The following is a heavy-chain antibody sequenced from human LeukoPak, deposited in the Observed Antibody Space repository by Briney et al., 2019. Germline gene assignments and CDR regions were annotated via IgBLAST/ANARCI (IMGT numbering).Heavy chain of an antibody. CDR2: ISGSGGST. CDR3: AKDKLGRYCSSTSCYTPPLYYYYGMDV. CDR1: GFTFSSYA. J-gene: IGHJ6*02. D-gene: IGHD2-2*02. V-gene: IGHV3-23*01. Sequence: GGSLRLSCAASGFTFSSYAMSWVRQAPGKGLEWVSAISGSGGSTYYADSVKGRFTISRDNSKNTLYLQMNSLRAEDTAVYYCAKDKLGRYCSSTSCYTPPLYYYYGMDVWGQGTTVTVSS.